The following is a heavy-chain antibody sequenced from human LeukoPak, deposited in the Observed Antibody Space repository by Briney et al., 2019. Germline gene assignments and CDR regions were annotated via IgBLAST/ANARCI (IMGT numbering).Heavy chain of an antibody. Sequence: SETLSLTCTVSGGSISSSSYYWGWIRQPPGKGLEWIGSIYYSGSTYYNPSLKSRVTISVDTSKNQFSLKLSSVTAADTAVYYCARHNRITMIVVDPYHFDYWGQGTLVTVSS. D-gene: IGHD3-22*01. V-gene: IGHV4-39*01. CDR2: IYYSGST. CDR1: GGSISSSSYY. J-gene: IGHJ4*02. CDR3: ARHNRITMIVVDPYHFDY.